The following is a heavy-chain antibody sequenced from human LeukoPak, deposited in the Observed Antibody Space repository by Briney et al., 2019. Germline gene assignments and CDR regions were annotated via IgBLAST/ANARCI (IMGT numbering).Heavy chain of an antibody. D-gene: IGHD6-25*01. CDR2: ISSTSSYI. J-gene: IGHJ4*02. V-gene: IGHV3-21*01. CDR3: ARVGYSTGWYLDY. Sequence: PGGSLRLSCAASGFTFSTYSMNWVRQAPGKGLEWVSSISSTSSYIYYADSVKGRFTISRDNAQKSLYLQMNSLRAEDTAVYYCARVGYSTGWYLDYGGQGTLVTVSS. CDR1: GFTFSTYS.